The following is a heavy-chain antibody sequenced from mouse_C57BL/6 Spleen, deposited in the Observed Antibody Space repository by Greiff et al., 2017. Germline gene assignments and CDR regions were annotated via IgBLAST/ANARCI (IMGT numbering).Heavy chain of an antibody. CDR3: AKEGAAQAPFAY. Sequence: LMEPGASVKISCKASGYTFTDYYMNWVKQSHGKSLEWIGDINPNNGGTSYNQKFKGKATLTVDKSSSTAYMELRSLTSEDSAVYYCAKEGAAQAPFAYWGQGTLVTVSA. CDR2: INPNNGGT. J-gene: IGHJ3*01. D-gene: IGHD3-2*02. V-gene: IGHV1-26*01. CDR1: GYTFTDYY.